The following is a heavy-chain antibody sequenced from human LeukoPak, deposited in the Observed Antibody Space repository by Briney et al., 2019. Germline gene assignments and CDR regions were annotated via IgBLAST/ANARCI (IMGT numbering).Heavy chain of an antibody. V-gene: IGHV3-30-3*01. Sequence: GGSLRLSCAASGFTFSSYAMHWVRQAPGKGLEWVAVISYDGSNKYYADSVKGRFTTSRDNSKNTLYLQMNSLRAEDTAVYYCASPNDSSGYYGFDYWGQGTLVTVSS. CDR1: GFTFSSYA. CDR2: ISYDGSNK. J-gene: IGHJ4*02. D-gene: IGHD3-22*01. CDR3: ASPNDSSGYYGFDY.